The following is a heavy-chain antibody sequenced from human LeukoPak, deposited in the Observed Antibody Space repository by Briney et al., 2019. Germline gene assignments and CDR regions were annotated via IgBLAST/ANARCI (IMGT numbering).Heavy chain of an antibody. V-gene: IGHV3-23*01. CDR3: AKGSGAGRPYYFDQ. CDR2: ITYSTGDT. CDR1: GFTFSSYT. D-gene: IGHD2-15*01. J-gene: IGHJ4*02. Sequence: GGSLRLSCAASGFTFSSYTMSWVRQAPGKGLEWVSAITYSTGDTYHADSVKGRFTISRDNSKNTLYMQMNNLRAEDTAVYYCAKGSGAGRPYYFDQWGQGTLLTVSS.